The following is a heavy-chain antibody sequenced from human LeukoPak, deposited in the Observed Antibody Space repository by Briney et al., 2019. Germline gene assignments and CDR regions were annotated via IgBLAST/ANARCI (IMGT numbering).Heavy chain of an antibody. Sequence: ASVKVSCKASGYTFTSYDINWVRQATGQGLEWMGWMNPNSGNTGYAQKFQGRVTITRNTSISTAYMELSSLRSEDTAVYYCARSTGSRYFDWLSALSNAYYMDVWGKGTTVTVSS. J-gene: IGHJ6*03. V-gene: IGHV1-8*03. CDR2: MNPNSGNT. CDR3: ARSTGSRYFDWLSALSNAYYMDV. D-gene: IGHD3-9*01. CDR1: GYTFTSYD.